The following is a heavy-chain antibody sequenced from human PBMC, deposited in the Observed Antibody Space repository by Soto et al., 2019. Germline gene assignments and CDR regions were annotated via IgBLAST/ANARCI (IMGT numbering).Heavy chain of an antibody. Sequence: HSETLSLTCETKGGYFTASYWSWIRQTPGKGLEWLGEINHAGTTDHNPSVEGRITISADAPKNQFSLKLTSVTAADTAVYFCATGGLFSSWGQGTLVTVSS. J-gene: IGHJ5*02. V-gene: IGHV4-34*01. CDR1: GGYFTASY. CDR3: ATGGLFSS. CDR2: INHAGTT.